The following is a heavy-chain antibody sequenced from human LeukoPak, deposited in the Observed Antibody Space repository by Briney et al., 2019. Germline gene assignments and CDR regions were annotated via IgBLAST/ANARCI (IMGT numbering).Heavy chain of an antibody. CDR3: ARGGTWPSSAGYYYYYGMDV. V-gene: IGHV1-3*01. CDR2: INAGTGDT. Sequence: ASVKVSCKASGFTFTSYAMHWVRQAPGQRFEWMGWINAGTGDTKYSQKFQGRVTITRDTSASTAYMELSSLRSEDTAVYYCARGGTWPSSAGYYYYYGMDVWGQGTTVTASS. J-gene: IGHJ6*02. D-gene: IGHD6-6*01. CDR1: GFTFTSYA.